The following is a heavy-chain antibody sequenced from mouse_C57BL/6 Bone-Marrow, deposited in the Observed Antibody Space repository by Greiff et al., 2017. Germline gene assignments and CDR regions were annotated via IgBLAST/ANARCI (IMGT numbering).Heavy chain of an antibody. Sequence: QVQLKESGAELVRPGASVKMSCKASGYTFTSYNMHWVKQTPRQGLEWIGAIYPGNGDTSYNQKFKGKATLTVDKSSSTAYMQLSSLTSEDSAVYFCARSREHYGSCWFAYWGQGTLVTVSA. CDR1: GYTFTSYN. J-gene: IGHJ3*01. D-gene: IGHD1-1*01. CDR3: ARSREHYGSCWFAY. CDR2: IYPGNGDT. V-gene: IGHV1-12*01.